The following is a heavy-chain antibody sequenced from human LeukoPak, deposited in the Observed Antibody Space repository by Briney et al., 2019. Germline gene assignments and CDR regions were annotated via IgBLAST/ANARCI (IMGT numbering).Heavy chain of an antibody. J-gene: IGHJ4*02. D-gene: IGHD1-1*01. CDR1: GFTFSSYG. CDR2: VSGSGGYK. V-gene: IGHV3-23*01. Sequence: PGGSLRLSCAASGFTFSSYGMSWVRQAPGKGLEWVSSVSGSGGYKYYADSVKGRFTISRDNSKNTLFLQMNSLRAEDTAVYYCARGDRYAFDYWGQGTLVTVSS. CDR3: ARGDRYAFDY.